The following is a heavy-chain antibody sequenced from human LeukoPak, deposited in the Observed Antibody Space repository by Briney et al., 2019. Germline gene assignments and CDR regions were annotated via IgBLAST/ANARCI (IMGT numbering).Heavy chain of an antibody. D-gene: IGHD4-17*01. CDR3: ARQADHGDSSDY. Sequence: GESLKISWKGSGYSITTHWICVGRQIPGKGLEWMGIIHPSDSDIRYSPSFQGQVIISADKSISTASLQWSSLKASDTAMYYCARQADHGDSSDYWGQGTLVTVSS. V-gene: IGHV5-51*01. CDR2: IHPSDSDI. CDR1: GYSITTHW. J-gene: IGHJ4*02.